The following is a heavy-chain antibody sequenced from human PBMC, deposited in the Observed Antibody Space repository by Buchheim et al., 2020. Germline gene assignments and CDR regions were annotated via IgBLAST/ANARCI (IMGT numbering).Heavy chain of an antibody. Sequence: EVQLVESGGGLVQPGGSLRLSCAASGFTFNNYWMSWVRQAPGKGLEWVANTKPDGSETRYVDSVKGRFTISRDNAENSLYLQMNSLRPEDTAVYYCARSKITWNYILSPLDYWGQGSL. CDR1: GFTFNNYW. J-gene: IGHJ4*02. D-gene: IGHD1-7*01. V-gene: IGHV3-7*01. CDR2: TKPDGSET. CDR3: ARSKITWNYILSPLDY.